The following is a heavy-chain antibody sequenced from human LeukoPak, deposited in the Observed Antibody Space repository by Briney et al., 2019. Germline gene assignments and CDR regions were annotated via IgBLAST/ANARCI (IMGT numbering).Heavy chain of an antibody. CDR1: GGTFTSYA. D-gene: IGHD6-13*01. J-gene: IGHJ4*02. Sequence: GASVKVSCKASGGTFTSYAISWVRQAPGQGLEWMGRIIPILGIANYAQKFQGRVTITADKSTSTAYMELSSLRSEDTAVYYCASLPSSSFPYWGQGTLVTVSS. CDR2: IIPILGIA. V-gene: IGHV1-69*04. CDR3: ASLPSSSFPY.